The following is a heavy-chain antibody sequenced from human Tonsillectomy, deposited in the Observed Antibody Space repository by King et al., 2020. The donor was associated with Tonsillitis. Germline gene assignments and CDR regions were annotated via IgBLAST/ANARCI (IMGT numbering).Heavy chain of an antibody. D-gene: IGHD6-19*01. CDR3: ARIQWLANYYYDYMDV. J-gene: IGHJ6*03. CDR2: VYYSGST. Sequence: LQLQESGPGLVKPSETLSLTCTVSSGSISSASYYWGWIRLPPGMGLEWIGSVYYSGSTYYNPSLKSRVTISVDTSKNQFSLKLSSVTAADTAVYYCARIQWLANYYYDYMDVWGKGTTVTVSS. CDR1: SGSISSASYY. V-gene: IGHV4-39*01.